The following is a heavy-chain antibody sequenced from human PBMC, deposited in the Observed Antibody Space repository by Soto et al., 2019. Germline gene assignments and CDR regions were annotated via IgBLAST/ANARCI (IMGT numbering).Heavy chain of an antibody. Sequence: QVQLQESGPGLVKSSETLSLTCSVSGGSVTSYYWSWIRLPPGKGLEWIGYMSNSGVANYNPSLESRVTISVDSSKNHFSLKLKSVTASDTAVYFCARLDLAYGGGYQFDYWGRGTLVSVTS. D-gene: IGHD1-26*01. CDR1: GGSVTSYY. J-gene: IGHJ4*02. CDR3: ARLDLAYGGGYQFDY. V-gene: IGHV4-59*08. CDR2: MSNSGVA.